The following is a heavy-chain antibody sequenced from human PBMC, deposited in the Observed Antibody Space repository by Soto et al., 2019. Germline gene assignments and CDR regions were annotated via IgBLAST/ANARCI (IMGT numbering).Heavy chain of an antibody. CDR2: IWSDGSNK. CDR3: VRESGACGAIMDV. D-gene: IGHD2-21*01. J-gene: IGHJ6*02. V-gene: IGHV3-33*01. CDR1: GFTNYD. Sequence: QVQVVESGGGVVQPGRSLRLSCAASGFTNYDMHWVRQSAGKGLEWVAVIWSDGSNKYYADSVKGRFTISRDSSKNTLYRQMNSLRAEDTAVYYCVRESGACGAIMDVWGQGTTVTVSS.